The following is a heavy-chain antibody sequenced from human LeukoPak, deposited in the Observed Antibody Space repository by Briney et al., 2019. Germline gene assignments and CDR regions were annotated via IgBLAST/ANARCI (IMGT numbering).Heavy chain of an antibody. D-gene: IGHD6-25*01. CDR2: INPSGGST. Sequence: GASVTVSCKASGYIFTSYYIHWVRQAPGQGLEWMGIINPSGGSTGYAQKFQGRVTMTRDTSTSTVYMELNSLRSDDTAVYHCARALPHVRSGYYYYYMDVWGKGTTVTISS. CDR3: ARALPHVRSGYYYYYMDV. CDR1: GYIFTSYY. V-gene: IGHV1-46*01. J-gene: IGHJ6*03.